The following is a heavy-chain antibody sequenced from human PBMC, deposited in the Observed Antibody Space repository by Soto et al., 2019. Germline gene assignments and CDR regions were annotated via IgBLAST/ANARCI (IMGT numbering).Heavy chain of an antibody. CDR1: GGSISSSHW. J-gene: IGHJ4*02. CDR2: IYHSGST. D-gene: IGHD3-16*01. Sequence: QVQLQESGPGLVKPSGTLSLSCAVSGGSISSSHWWTWVRQPPGKGLEWIGEIYHSGSTNYNPSLKGRVTISVDPSRNQFSLNRSSVTAADPAVYYWASPGGGEDYWGQGILVTVSS. V-gene: IGHV4-4*02. CDR3: ASPGGGEDY.